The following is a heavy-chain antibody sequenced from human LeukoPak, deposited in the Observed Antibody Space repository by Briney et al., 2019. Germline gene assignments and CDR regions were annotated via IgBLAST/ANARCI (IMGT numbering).Heavy chain of an antibody. J-gene: IGHJ6*02. CDR1: GGTFSSYA. V-gene: IGHV1-69*13. CDR2: IIPIFGTA. Sequence: ASVKVSCKASGGTFSSYAISWVRQAPGQGLEWMGRIIPIFGTANYAQKFQGRVTITADESTSTAYMELSSLRSEDTAVYYCARVGLYYYGMDVWGQGTTVTVSS. CDR3: ARVGLYYYGMDV.